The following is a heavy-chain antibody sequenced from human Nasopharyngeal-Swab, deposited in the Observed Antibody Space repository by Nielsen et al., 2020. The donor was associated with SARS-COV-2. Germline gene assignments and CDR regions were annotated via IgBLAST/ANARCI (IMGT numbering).Heavy chain of an antibody. D-gene: IGHD4-11*01. V-gene: IGHV4-39*07. CDR3: ARSTVAYYYYYMDV. CDR1: GGSISSSSYY. Sequence: SETLSLTCTVSGGSISSSSYYWGWIRQPPGKGLEWIGSIYYSGSTYYNPSLKSRVTISVDTSKNQFSLKLSSVTAADPAVYYCARSTVAYYYYYMDVWGKGTTVTVSS. J-gene: IGHJ6*03. CDR2: IYYSGST.